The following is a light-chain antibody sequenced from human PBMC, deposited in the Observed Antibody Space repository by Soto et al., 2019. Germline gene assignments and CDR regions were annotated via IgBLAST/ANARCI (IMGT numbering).Light chain of an antibody. J-gene: IGKJ1*01. CDR2: GAA. CDR1: QRVSSN. V-gene: IGKV3D-15*01. Sequence: PQSPGTLSFSPGERAPLSCRASQRVSSNFDWYQQQPGQAPRLLIYGAASRATGIPARVSGSGAGTEVTLTISSRQPEDVAVYYCQKYNNCPPWTGGQGTKG. CDR3: QKYNNCPPWT.